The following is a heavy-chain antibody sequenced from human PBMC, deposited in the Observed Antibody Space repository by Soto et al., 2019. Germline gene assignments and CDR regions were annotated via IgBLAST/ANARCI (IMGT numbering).Heavy chain of an antibody. D-gene: IGHD1-26*01. CDR1: GFTFSNYW. CDR2: IDIDGIRT. Sequence: GGSLRLSCAASGFTFSNYWMHWVRQAPGKGLVWVARIDIDGIRTNYADSVKGRFSISRDTAQNTVYLQLNSLRAEDTAVYYCARAPPGAAGDDYYYYGLDVWGQGTTVTVSS. J-gene: IGHJ6*02. V-gene: IGHV3-74*01. CDR3: ARAPPGAAGDDYYYYGLDV.